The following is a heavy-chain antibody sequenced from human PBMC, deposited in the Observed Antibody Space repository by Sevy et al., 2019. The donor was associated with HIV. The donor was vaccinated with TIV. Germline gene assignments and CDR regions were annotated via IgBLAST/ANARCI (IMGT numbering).Heavy chain of an antibody. CDR3: ARQVRFSGVIINHFDY. D-gene: IGHD3-3*01. CDR2: IYYTGSP. V-gene: IGHV4-39*01. J-gene: IGHJ4*01. CDR1: GDSNRSQSHY. Sequence: SATLSITYTVSGDSNRSQSHYSAWIRKSPGKGLEWIASIYYTGSPYYNLSLRGRVTISVDTSKAQISLKLTSVTAADTAVYFCARQVRFSGVIINHFDYWGHGTLVTVSS.